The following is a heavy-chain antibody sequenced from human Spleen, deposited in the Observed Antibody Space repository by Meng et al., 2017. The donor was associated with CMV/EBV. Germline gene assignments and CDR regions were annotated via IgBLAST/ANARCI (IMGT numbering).Heavy chain of an antibody. CDR3: ATTPAGFAAAGDNWFDP. Sequence: TVSDEAINGVRQAPAQALEWMGVIITFRRITNYVQKCKGRVTITADKSTSTAYMEPSSLSADDTAVYDCATTPAGFAAAGDNWFDPWRQGTLVTVSS. J-gene: IGHJ5*02. CDR1: TVSDEA. D-gene: IGHD6-13*01. CDR2: IITFRRIT. V-gene: IGHV1-69*10.